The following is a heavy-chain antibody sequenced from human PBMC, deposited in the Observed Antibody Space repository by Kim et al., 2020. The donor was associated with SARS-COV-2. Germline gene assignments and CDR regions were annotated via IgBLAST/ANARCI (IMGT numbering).Heavy chain of an antibody. CDR2: T. J-gene: IGHJ6*02. Sequence: TIYAGHVKGRLTISRDNAKNTLYLQMSSLRTEDTAVYYCARGNYHGMDVWGQGTTVTVSS. V-gene: IGHV3-74*01. CDR3: ARGNYHGMDV.